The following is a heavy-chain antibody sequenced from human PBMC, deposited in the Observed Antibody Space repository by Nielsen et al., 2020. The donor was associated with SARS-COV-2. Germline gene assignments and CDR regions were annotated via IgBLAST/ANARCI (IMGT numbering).Heavy chain of an antibody. V-gene: IGHV3-48*04. J-gene: IGHJ2*01. Sequence: GESLKISCAASGFTLISYGMNWVRQAPGKGLEWLSHMSSSGSVIYYADSVKGRFTISRDNAKNSLYLQMNSLRAEDTAVYYCATDYGDYGFYWYFDLWGRGTLVTVSS. CDR1: GFTLISYG. D-gene: IGHD4-17*01. CDR2: MSSSGSVI. CDR3: ATDYGDYGFYWYFDL.